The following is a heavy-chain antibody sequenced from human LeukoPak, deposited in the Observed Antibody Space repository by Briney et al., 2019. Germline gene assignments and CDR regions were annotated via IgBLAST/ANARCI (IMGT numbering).Heavy chain of an antibody. CDR2: ISYDGSNK. CDR3: ARNYYDSSGYYWGFGY. CDR1: GFTFSSYA. J-gene: IGHJ4*02. D-gene: IGHD3-22*01. V-gene: IGHV3-30-3*01. Sequence: GGSLRLSCAASGFTFSSYAMHWVRHAPGKGLEWVAVISYDGSNKYYADSVKGRFTISRDNSKNTLYLQMNSLRAEDTAVYYCARNYYDSSGYYWGFGYWGQGTLVTVSS.